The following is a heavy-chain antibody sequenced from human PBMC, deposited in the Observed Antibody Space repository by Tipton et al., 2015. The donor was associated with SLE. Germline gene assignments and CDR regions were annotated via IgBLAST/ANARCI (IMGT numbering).Heavy chain of an antibody. CDR1: GGSISSSSYY. Sequence: TLSLTCTVSGGSISSSSYYWGWIRQPPGKGLEWIGSIYYSGSTYYNPSLKSRVTISVDTSKNQSSLKLSSVTAADTAVYYCARAGGIAARSYYYYYYYMDVWGKGTTVTVSS. CDR3: ARAGGIAARSYYYYYYYMDV. V-gene: IGHV4-39*07. J-gene: IGHJ6*03. CDR2: IYYSGST. D-gene: IGHD6-6*01.